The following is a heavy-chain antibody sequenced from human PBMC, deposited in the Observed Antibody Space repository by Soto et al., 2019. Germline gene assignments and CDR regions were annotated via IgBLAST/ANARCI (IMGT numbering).Heavy chain of an antibody. CDR2: IYYSGST. D-gene: IGHD2-2*01. Sequence: ETLSLTCTVSDGSISSYYWSWIRQPPGKGLEWIGYIYYSGSTNYNPSLKSRVTISVDTSKNQFSLKLSSVTAADTAVYYCARAGRKYQQNYYYYGMDVWGQGTTVTVSS. V-gene: IGHV4-59*01. CDR3: ARAGRKYQQNYYYYGMDV. J-gene: IGHJ6*02. CDR1: DGSISSYY.